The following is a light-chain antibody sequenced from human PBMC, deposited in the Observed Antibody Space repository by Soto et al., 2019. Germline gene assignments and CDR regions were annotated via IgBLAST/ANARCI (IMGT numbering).Light chain of an antibody. J-gene: IGLJ2*01. CDR3: QTWGTGILV. CDR1: SGHNNYA. Sequence: QPVLTQSPSASASLGASVKLTCTLSSGHNNYAIAWHQQQPEKGPRYLMKLNSDGSLSRGDGIPDRFSGSSSGAERFLIISSLQSEDEADYYCQTWGTGILVFGGGTKLTVL. V-gene: IGLV4-69*01. CDR2: LNSDGSL.